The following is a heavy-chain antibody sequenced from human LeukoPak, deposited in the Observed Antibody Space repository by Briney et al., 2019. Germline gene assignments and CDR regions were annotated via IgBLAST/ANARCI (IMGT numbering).Heavy chain of an antibody. CDR2: ISGSGGST. J-gene: IGHJ4*02. V-gene: IGHV3-23*01. Sequence: AISGSGGSTYYADSVKGRFTISRDNSKNTLYLQMNSLRAEDTAVYYCAKEFGDPEYYFDYWGQGTLVTVSS. CDR3: AKEFGDPEYYFDY. D-gene: IGHD3-16*01.